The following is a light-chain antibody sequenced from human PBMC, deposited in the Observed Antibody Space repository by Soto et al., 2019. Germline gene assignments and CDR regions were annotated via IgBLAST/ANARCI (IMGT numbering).Light chain of an antibody. CDR3: QQRSDWPWT. CDR1: QSVSSY. Sequence: EIVLTQSPAPLSLSPGERATLSCRASQSVSSYLAWYQQKPGQAPRLLIYEASNRSTGIPARFSGSGSGTDLPLTISSLEPEEFAFYYCQQRSDWPWTFGHGTKVEIK. J-gene: IGKJ1*01. V-gene: IGKV3-11*01. CDR2: EAS.